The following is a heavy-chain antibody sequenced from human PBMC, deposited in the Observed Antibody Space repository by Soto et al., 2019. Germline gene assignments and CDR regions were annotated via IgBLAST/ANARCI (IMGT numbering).Heavy chain of an antibody. Sequence: ASVKVSCKASGYTFTGYYMHWVRQAPGQGLEWMGWINPNSGGTNYAQKFQGRVTMTRDTSISTAYMELSRLRSDDTAVYYCARAVDIVVVPAAIQGRGYYYYYGMDVWGQG. V-gene: IGHV1-2*02. J-gene: IGHJ6*02. CDR2: INPNSGGT. CDR3: ARAVDIVVVPAAIQGRGYYYYYGMDV. CDR1: GYTFTGYY. D-gene: IGHD2-2*02.